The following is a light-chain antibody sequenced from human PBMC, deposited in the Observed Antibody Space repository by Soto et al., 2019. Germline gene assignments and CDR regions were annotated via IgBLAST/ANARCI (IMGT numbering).Light chain of an antibody. CDR1: QTVSGSY. CDR3: QHYGSSPWT. J-gene: IGKJ1*01. V-gene: IGKV3-20*01. CDR2: DAS. Sequence: EIVLTQSAGTLSLSPGERPTLSCRASQTVSGSYLAWFQQKPGQAPRLLIYDASTRAAGVPDRFSGSGSGTDFSLTINRLEPEDFAVYYCQHYGSSPWTFGQGTKVEIK.